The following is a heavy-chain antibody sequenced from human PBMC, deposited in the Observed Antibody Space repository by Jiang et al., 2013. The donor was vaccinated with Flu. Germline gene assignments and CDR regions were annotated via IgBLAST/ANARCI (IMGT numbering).Heavy chain of an antibody. V-gene: IGHV3-21*01. CDR2: ISSSSSYI. J-gene: IGHJ6*02. CDR1: TFSSYS. Sequence: TFSSYSTNWVRQAPGKGLEWVSSISSSSSYIYYADSVKGRFTISRDNAKNSLYLQMNSLRAEDTAVYYCARYSNYYYYGMDVWGQGTTVTVSS. D-gene: IGHD4-11*01. CDR3: ARYSNYYYYGMDV.